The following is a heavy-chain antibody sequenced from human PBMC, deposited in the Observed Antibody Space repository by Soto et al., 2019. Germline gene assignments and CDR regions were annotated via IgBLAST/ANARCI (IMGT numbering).Heavy chain of an antibody. CDR1: GYTFTSYG. Sequence: ASVKVSCKASGYTFTSYGISCVRQAPGQGLEWLGWISAYNGNTNYAQKLQGRVTMTTDTSTSTAYMELRSLRSDDTAVYYCARDHDYGDYVPWFDPWGQGTLVTVSS. J-gene: IGHJ5*02. CDR2: ISAYNGNT. D-gene: IGHD4-17*01. CDR3: ARDHDYGDYVPWFDP. V-gene: IGHV1-18*01.